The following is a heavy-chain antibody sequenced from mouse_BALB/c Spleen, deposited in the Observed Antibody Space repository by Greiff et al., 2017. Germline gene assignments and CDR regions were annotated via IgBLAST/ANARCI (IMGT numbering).Heavy chain of an antibody. CDR1: GYSFTGYT. J-gene: IGHJ4*01. V-gene: IGHV1-18*01. D-gene: IGHD2-4*01. CDR3: ARYDYGRHYYAMDY. Sequence: VQLKESGPELVKPGASMKISCKASGYSFTGYTMNWVKQSHGKNLEWIGLINPYNGGTSYNQKFKGKATLTVDKSSSTAYMELLSLTSEDSAVYYCARYDYGRHYYAMDYWGQGTSVTVSS. CDR2: INPYNGGT.